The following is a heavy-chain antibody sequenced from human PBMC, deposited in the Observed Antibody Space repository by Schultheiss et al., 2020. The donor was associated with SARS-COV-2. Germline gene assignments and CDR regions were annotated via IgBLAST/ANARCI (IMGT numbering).Heavy chain of an antibody. V-gene: IGHV1-18*01. D-gene: IGHD2-21*01. CDR2: ISANNGNT. CDR1: GYTFTSYG. CDR3: AAASPIPTSWFDP. J-gene: IGHJ5*02. Sequence: ASVKVSCKASGYTFTSYGISWVRQAPGQGLEWMGWISANNGNTNYAQKLQGRVTMTTDTSTSTAYMELSSLRSEDTAVYYCAAASPIPTSWFDPWGQGTLVTVSS.